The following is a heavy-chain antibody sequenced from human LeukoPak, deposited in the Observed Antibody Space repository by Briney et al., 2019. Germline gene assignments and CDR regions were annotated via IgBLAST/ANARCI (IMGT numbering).Heavy chain of an antibody. D-gene: IGHD6-13*01. CDR2: IYYSGST. CDR1: GGSISSYY. CDR3: AREVKAAAGFYYYYYMDV. J-gene: IGHJ6*03. V-gene: IGHV4-59*01. Sequence: SETLSLTCTVSGGSISSYYWSWIRQPPGKGLEWIGYIYYSGSTNYNPSLKSRVTISVDTSKNQFSLKLSSVTAADTAVYYCAREVKAAAGFYYYYYMDVWGKGTTVTVSS.